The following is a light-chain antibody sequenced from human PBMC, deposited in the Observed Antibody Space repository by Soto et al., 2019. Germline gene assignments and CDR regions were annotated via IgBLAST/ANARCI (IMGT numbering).Light chain of an antibody. J-gene: IGKJ5*01. Sequence: EIVMTQSPATLSVSPGERATLSCRASQSVSSNLAWYHQKPGQAPRLLIYAASTRATGIPDRFSGSGSGTDFTLTISRLEPEDFAVFYCQQYAVSPITFGQGTRLEIK. V-gene: IGKV3D-15*01. CDR1: QSVSSN. CDR2: AAS. CDR3: QQYAVSPIT.